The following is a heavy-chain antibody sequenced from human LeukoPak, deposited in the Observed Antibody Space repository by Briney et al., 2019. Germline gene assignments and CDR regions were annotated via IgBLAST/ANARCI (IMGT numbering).Heavy chain of an antibody. CDR3: ASVEMATIAAFDI. D-gene: IGHD5-24*01. CDR2: TSSSGSTI. J-gene: IGHJ3*02. V-gene: IGHV3-11*01. Sequence: PGGSLRLSCAASGFTFSSYAMSWIRQAPGKGLEWVSYTSSSGSTIYYADSVKGRFTISRDNAKNSLYLQMNSLRAEDTAVYYCASVEMATIAAFDIWGQGTMVTVSS. CDR1: GFTFSSYA.